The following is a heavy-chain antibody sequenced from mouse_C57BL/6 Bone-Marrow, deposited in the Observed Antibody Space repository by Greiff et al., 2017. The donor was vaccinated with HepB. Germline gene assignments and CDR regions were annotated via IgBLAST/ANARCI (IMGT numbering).Heavy chain of an antibody. D-gene: IGHD1-1*01. CDR3: ARYRPYYYGSSHWYFDV. CDR2: IRNKANGYTT. Sequence: DVMLVESGGGLVQPGGSLSLSCAASGFTFTDYYMSWVRQPPGKALEWLGFIRNKANGYTTEYSASVKGRFTISRDNSQSILYLQMNALRAEDSATYYCARYRPYYYGSSHWYFDVWGTGTTVTVSS. J-gene: IGHJ1*03. CDR1: GFTFTDYY. V-gene: IGHV7-3*01.